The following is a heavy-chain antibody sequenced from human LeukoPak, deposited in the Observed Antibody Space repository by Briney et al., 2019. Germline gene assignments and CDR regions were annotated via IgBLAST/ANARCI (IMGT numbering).Heavy chain of an antibody. CDR3: ARERGIRDAFDF. CDR2: ISVGNGDS. V-gene: IGHV1-3*03. J-gene: IGHJ4*02. CDR1: GYTFTSYT. Sequence: ASVKVSCKASGYTFTSYTIHWVRQAPGQSLEWMGWISVGNGDSKCSQEFQGRVTLTRDTSATTAYLEVSSLRPEDMAVYYCARERGIRDAFDFWGQGTLVIVSS. D-gene: IGHD1-14*01.